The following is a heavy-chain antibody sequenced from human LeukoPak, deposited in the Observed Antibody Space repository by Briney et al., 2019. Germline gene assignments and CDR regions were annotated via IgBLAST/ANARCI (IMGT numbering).Heavy chain of an antibody. CDR3: ARLRGSGSPNYYYYGMDV. J-gene: IGHJ6*04. D-gene: IGHD3-10*01. CDR2: ISSRGSTI. CDR1: GFTFTSYE. V-gene: IGHV3-48*03. Sequence: LGGSLRLSCGGSGFTFTSYEINWVRQAPGKGLEWVSYISSRGSTIYYADSVKGRFTISRDNAKNSLYLQMNSLRAEDTAVYYCARLRGSGSPNYYYYGMDVWGKGTTVTVSS.